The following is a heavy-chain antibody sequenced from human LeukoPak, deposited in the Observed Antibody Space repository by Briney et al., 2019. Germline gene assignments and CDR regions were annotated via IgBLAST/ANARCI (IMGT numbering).Heavy chain of an antibody. V-gene: IGHV4-34*01. D-gene: IGHD5-18*01. J-gene: IGHJ4*02. CDR1: GGSFSGYY. CDR2: ISHSGST. Sequence: ETLSLTCAVYGGSFSGYYWSWIRQPPGKGLEWIGEISHSGSTNYNPSPASRGTISVDTSKNQFSLKLTSVTAADTAVYYCAILTNGYGYFDYWGQGTLVTVSS. CDR3: AILTNGYGYFDY.